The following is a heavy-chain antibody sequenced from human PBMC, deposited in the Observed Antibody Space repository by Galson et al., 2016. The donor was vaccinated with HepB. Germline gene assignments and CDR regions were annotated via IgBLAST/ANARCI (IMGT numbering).Heavy chain of an antibody. J-gene: IGHJ5*02. V-gene: IGHV4-30-2*01. Sequence: TLSLTCSVSGGSISSDPYSWSWIRQTPGKGLEWIGYFYYDGTTSYRPSLRSRVTISMDRSMNHFSLRLATVTAADLGVYYCARAAVGGPEPNWFNPWGQGTLVIVSS. CDR2: FYYDGTT. CDR3: ARAAVGGPEPNWFNP. D-gene: IGHD3-10*01. CDR1: GGSISSDPYS.